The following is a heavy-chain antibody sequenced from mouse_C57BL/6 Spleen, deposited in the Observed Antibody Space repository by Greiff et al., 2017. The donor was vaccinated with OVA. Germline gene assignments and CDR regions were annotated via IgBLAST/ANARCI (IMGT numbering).Heavy chain of an antibody. Sequence: QVQLQQSGPELVKPGASVKISCKASGYAFSSSWMNWVKQRPGTGLEWIGRIYPGDGDTNYNGKFKGKATLTADKSSSTAYMQRSSLTSEDSAVYFCAREGPSLDYWGQGTSVTVSS. D-gene: IGHD3-3*01. V-gene: IGHV1-82*01. CDR1: GYAFSSSW. CDR2: IYPGDGDT. CDR3: AREGPSLDY. J-gene: IGHJ4*01.